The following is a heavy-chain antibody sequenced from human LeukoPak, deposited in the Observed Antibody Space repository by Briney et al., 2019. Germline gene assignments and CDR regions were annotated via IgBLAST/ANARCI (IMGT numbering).Heavy chain of an antibody. V-gene: IGHV4-4*07. CDR2: IYTSGST. J-gene: IGHJ4*02. CDR3: ARGQKYTSGYTVTELGSRYFDY. Sequence: SSETLSLTCTVSGGSISSYYWSWIRQPAGKGLEWIERIYTSGSTNYNPSLKSRVTMSVDTSKNQFSLKLSSVTAADTAVYYCARGQKYTSGYTVTELGSRYFDYWGQGTLVTVSS. D-gene: IGHD5-18*01. CDR1: GGSISSYY.